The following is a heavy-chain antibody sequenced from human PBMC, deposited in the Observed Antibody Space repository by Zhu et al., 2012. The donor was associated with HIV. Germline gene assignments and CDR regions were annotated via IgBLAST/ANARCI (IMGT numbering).Heavy chain of an antibody. Sequence: EVRLLESGGDLVQPGGSLRLSCAASGFTFSAYSMSWVRQAPGKGLEWVSIISGSGGRADYADSVGGRFTISRDNSNNILYLQMNDLRAEDTALYYCAKALHLVVESALPRDAFDVWGQGTVVTVSS. CDR1: GFTFSAYS. D-gene: IGHD2-21*02. CDR3: AKALHLVVESALPRDAFDV. V-gene: IGHV3-23*01. CDR2: ISGSGGRA. J-gene: IGHJ3*01.